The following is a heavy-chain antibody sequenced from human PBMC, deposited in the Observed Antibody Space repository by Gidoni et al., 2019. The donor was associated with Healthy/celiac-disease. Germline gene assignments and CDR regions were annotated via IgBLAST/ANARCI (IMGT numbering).Heavy chain of an antibody. CDR1: GGSISSGGSS. J-gene: IGHJ3*02. CDR2: IYHSGST. V-gene: IGHV4-30-2*01. Sequence: QLQLQESGSGLVKPSQTLSLTCAVSGGSISSGGSSWSWLRQPPRKGLEGIGYIYHSGSTYYNPSLKSRVTISVDRSKNQFSLKLSSVTAADTAVYYCARDRRDGDYGFRAFDIWGQGTMVTVSS. CDR3: ARDRRDGDYGFRAFDI. D-gene: IGHD4-17*01.